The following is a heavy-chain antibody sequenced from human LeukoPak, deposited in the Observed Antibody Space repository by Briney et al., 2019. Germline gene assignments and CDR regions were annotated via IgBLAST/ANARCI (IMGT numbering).Heavy chain of an antibody. CDR1: GGSISSSRYY. D-gene: IGHD6-19*01. V-gene: IGHV4-39*01. CDR3: ARPLHSSGWYYFDY. Sequence: NASETLSLTCTVSGGSISSSRYYWGWIRQPPGKGLEWIGSIYYSGSTYYNPSLKSRVTISVDTSKNQFSLKLSSVTAADTAVYYCARPLHSSGWYYFDYWGQGTLVTVSS. J-gene: IGHJ4*02. CDR2: IYYSGST.